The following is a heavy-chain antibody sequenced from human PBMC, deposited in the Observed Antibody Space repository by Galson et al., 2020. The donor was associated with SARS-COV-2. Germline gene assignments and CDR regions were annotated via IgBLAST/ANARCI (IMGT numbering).Heavy chain of an antibody. V-gene: IGHV1-69*05. CDR1: GGTFSNYA. D-gene: IGHD3-22*01. CDR3: ARGHAHYDNSGYITGWFEP. Sequence: ASVKVSCKASGGTFSNYAISWVRQAPGQGLEWMGGIIPFLGTPNYAQKFQDRVTITTDESTSTAYMQLNSLRSDDTAVYYCARGHAHYDNSGYITGWFEPWGQGTLVTVSS. J-gene: IGHJ5*02. CDR2: IIPFLGTP.